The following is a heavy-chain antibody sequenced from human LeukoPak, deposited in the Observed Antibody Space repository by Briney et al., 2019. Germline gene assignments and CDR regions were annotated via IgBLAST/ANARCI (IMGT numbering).Heavy chain of an antibody. D-gene: IGHD3-22*01. CDR3: ARSPSYYYDSSGYYSY. J-gene: IGHJ4*02. CDR2: IWYDGSNK. V-gene: IGHV3-33*01. CDR1: GFTFSNYG. Sequence: GGSLRLSCAASGFTFSNYGMHWVRQAPGKGLEWVAVIWYDGSNKYYADSVKGRFTISRDNSKNTLYLQMNSLRAEDTAVYYCARSPSYYYDSSGYYSYWGQGTLVTVSS.